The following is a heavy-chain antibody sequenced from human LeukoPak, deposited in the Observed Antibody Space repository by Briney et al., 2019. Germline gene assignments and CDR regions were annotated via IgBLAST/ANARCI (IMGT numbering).Heavy chain of an antibody. CDR2: FDPENSET. J-gene: IGHJ3*01. CDR3: ATLNYGDLRGGGFEV. V-gene: IGHV1-24*01. D-gene: IGHD4-17*01. Sequence: ASVKVSCKVSGYTLTDLSIHWVRQAPGKGLEWMGGFDPENSETIYAQRFQGRVTMTEDTSSDTAYMFLTGLRSEDTALYYCATLNYGDLRGGGFEVWGQGTMVSVSS. CDR1: GYTLTDLS.